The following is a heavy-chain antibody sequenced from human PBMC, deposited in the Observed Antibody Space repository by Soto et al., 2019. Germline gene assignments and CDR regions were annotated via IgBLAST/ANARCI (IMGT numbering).Heavy chain of an antibody. CDR2: IYSGGST. J-gene: IGHJ6*02. CDR1: GFTVSSNY. CDR3: ASESDPYYYYGMDV. V-gene: IGHV3-53*01. Sequence: PGGSLRLSCAASGFTVSSNYMSWVRQAPGKGLEWVSVIYSGGSTYYADSVKGRFTISRDNSKNTLYLQMNSLRAEDTAVYYCASESDPYYYYGMDVWGQGTTVTVSS.